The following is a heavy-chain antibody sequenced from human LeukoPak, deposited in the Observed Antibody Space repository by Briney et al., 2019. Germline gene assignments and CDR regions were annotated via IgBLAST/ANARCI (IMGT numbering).Heavy chain of an antibody. J-gene: IGHJ4*02. CDR2: VYPGDSDT. V-gene: IGHV5-51*01. CDR3: ARQNDFRLDY. D-gene: IGHD3-3*01. Sequence: GESLKISCKGSGYTFSSYWISWVRQMPGKGLVGMGIVYPGDSDTSYSPSLQGQVTISVDTSIGTAYLQWSSLKASDTAIYYCARQNDFRLDYWGQGTLVTVSS. CDR1: GYTFSSYW.